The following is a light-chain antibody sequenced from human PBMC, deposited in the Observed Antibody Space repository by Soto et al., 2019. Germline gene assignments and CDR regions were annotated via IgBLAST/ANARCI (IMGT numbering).Light chain of an antibody. CDR1: QSVSSTY. Sequence: IVLTQSPGTLSLSPGERATLSFRASQSVSSTYVAWYQQKPGQAPRLLIFGASNRATGIPDRFSGSGSGTDFSLTISRLEPEDFAVYYCQQYGSSPLTFGGGTKVDIK. CDR3: QQYGSSPLT. J-gene: IGKJ4*01. CDR2: GAS. V-gene: IGKV3-20*01.